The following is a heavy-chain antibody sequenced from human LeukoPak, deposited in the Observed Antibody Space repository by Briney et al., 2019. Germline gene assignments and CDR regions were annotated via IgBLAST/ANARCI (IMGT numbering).Heavy chain of an antibody. CDR2: INHSGST. CDR1: GGSFSGYY. D-gene: IGHD6-19*01. J-gene: IGHJ4*02. CDR3: ARGPRYSSGLDY. V-gene: IGHV4-34*01. Sequence: SETLSLTCAVYGGSFSGYYWSWIRQPPGKGLEWIGEINHSGSTNYNPSLKSRVTISVDTSKNQFSLKLSSVTAADTAVYYCARGPRYSSGLDYWGQGTLVTVSS.